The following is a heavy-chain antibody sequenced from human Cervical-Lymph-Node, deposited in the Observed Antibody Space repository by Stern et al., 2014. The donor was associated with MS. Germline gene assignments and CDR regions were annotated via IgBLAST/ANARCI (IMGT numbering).Heavy chain of an antibody. D-gene: IGHD3-10*01. CDR2: IIPIFGTA. J-gene: IGHJ6*02. V-gene: IGHV1-69*01. CDR3: ARVRSSGGPEDYYYGRDV. CDR1: GGTFSSYA. Sequence: VQLVQSGAEVKKPGSSVKVSCKASGGTFSSYAISWVRQAPGQGLEWMGGIIPIFGTANYAQKVQGRVTFTAAESTSTAYMERSSLRSEDTAVYYCARVRSSGGPEDYYYGRDVWGQGPTVTVSS.